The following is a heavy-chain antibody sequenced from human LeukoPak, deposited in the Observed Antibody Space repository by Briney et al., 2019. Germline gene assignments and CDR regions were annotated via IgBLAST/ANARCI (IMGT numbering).Heavy chain of an antibody. V-gene: IGHV3-30*02. Sequence: GGSLRLSCVASGFSFSSYGIHWVRQAPGKGLEWVAFIQYDGSNKYYADSVKGRFTISRDNSKNTLYLQMNSLRAEDTAVYYCARDQGPYGSGSYLLDYWGQGTLVTVSS. CDR1: GFSFSSYG. J-gene: IGHJ4*02. D-gene: IGHD3-10*01. CDR2: IQYDGSNK. CDR3: ARDQGPYGSGSYLLDY.